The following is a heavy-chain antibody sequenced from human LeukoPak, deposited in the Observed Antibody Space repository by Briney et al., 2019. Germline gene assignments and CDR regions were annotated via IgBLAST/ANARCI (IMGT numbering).Heavy chain of an antibody. CDR3: ARGRTYYYDSSGSVNAFDI. CDR2: ISRTSNYI. V-gene: IGHV3-21*01. CDR1: GFIFSDQN. D-gene: IGHD3-22*01. J-gene: IGHJ3*02. Sequence: NPGGSLRLSCAASGFIFSDQNMTWVRQAPGKGLEWVSSISRTSNYIYYADSVKGRFTISRDNAKNSLYLQMNSLRAEDTAVYYCARGRTYYYDSSGSVNAFDIWGQGTMVTVSS.